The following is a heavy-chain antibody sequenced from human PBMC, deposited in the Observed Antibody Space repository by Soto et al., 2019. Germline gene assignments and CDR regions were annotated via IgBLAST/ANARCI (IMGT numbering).Heavy chain of an antibody. CDR2: IYHSGST. D-gene: IGHD2-2*01. V-gene: IGHV4-30-2*01. CDR3: ARWGSIVVVPAAAKGFDY. J-gene: IGHJ4*02. Sequence: QLQLQESGSGLVKPSQTLSLTCAVSGGSIRSGGYSWSWIRQPPGKGLEWIGYIYHSGSTYYNPSLKSRVTISVDRSKNQFSLKLSSVTAADTAVYYCARWGSIVVVPAAAKGFDYWGQGTLVTVSS. CDR1: GGSIRSGGYS.